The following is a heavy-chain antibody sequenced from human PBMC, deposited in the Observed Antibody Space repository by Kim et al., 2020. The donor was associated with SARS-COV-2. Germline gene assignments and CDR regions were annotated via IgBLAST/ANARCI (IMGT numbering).Heavy chain of an antibody. V-gene: IGHV1-69*01. D-gene: IGHD5-18*01. Sequence: NYAPKFQGRVTITADESTSTAYMELSSLRSEDTAVYYCARDGNSYGSGDYWGQGTLVTVSS. J-gene: IGHJ4*02. CDR3: ARDGNSYGSGDY.